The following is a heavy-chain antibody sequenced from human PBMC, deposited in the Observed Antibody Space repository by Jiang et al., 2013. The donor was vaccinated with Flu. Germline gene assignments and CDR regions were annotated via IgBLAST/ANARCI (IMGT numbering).Heavy chain of an antibody. J-gene: IGHJ6*04. V-gene: IGHV3-48*03. CDR2: ISSGGGTI. D-gene: IGHD6-13*01. CDR3: ARGISSSWDYYYYAMDL. Sequence: VQLLESGGGLVQPGGSLRLSCVASGFTFSTYEMNWVRQAPGKGLEWVSYISSGGGTIFYADSVKGRLTVSRDNAQNSVYLQMSSLRVEGTAVYYCARGISSSWDYYYYAMDLWGKGTTVTVSS. CDR1: GFTFSTYE.